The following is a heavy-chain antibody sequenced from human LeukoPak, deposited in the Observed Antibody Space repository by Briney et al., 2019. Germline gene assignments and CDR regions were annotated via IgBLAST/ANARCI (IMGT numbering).Heavy chain of an antibody. CDR1: GYTFTSYG. CDR3: ARGLDGSGSWPNYYYYYGMDV. J-gene: IGHJ6*04. Sequence: ASVKVSCKASGYTFTSYGISWVRQAPGQGLEWMGWISAYNGNTNYAQKLRGRVTMTTDTSTSTAYMELRSLRSDDTAVYYCARGLDGSGSWPNYYYYYGMDVWGKGTTVTVSS. D-gene: IGHD3-10*01. V-gene: IGHV1-18*04. CDR2: ISAYNGNT.